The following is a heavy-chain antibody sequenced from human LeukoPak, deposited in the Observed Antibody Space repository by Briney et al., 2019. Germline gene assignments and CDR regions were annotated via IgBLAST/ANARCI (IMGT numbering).Heavy chain of an antibody. CDR3: ARQGSAYYFDF. D-gene: IGHD2-15*01. CDR1: GASISSSSHY. Sequence: SETLSLTCTVSGASISSSSHYWGWIRQPPGKELQWIASVYYSGRTNYNPSLKSRVTISVDTSEKQFSLQVNSVTAADTAVYYCARQGSAYYFDFWGQGLPVTVSS. J-gene: IGHJ4*02. V-gene: IGHV4-39*01. CDR2: VYYSGRT.